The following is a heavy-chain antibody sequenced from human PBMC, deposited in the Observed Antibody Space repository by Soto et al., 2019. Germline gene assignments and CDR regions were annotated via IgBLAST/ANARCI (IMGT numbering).Heavy chain of an antibody. D-gene: IGHD6-13*01. CDR1: GGSINSGGYY. CDR3: ARGYLQSGYSSSCVFDY. V-gene: IGHV4-31*03. J-gene: IGHJ4*02. Sequence: QVQLQESGPGLVKPSQTLSLICTVSGGSINSGGYYWNWIRQHPGKGLEWIGYIFYSGRTYYNPFLRSRVTITGDTSENQFSLKLSSVTAADTAVYFCARGYLQSGYSSSCVFDYWGQGTLVNFSS. CDR2: IFYSGRT.